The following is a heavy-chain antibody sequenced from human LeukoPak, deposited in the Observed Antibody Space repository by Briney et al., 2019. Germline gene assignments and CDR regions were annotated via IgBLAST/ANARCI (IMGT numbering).Heavy chain of an antibody. CDR2: IKQDGSEK. CDR1: GFTLSSYW. CDR3: AKDGGEYYDILTGYYPRLYYMDV. J-gene: IGHJ6*03. D-gene: IGHD3-9*01. Sequence: PGGSLRLSCVAPGFTLSSYWMSWVRQAPGKGLEWVANIKQDGSEKYYVDSVMGRFTISRDNAKNSLYLQMNSLRAEDTAVYYCAKDGGEYYDILTGYYPRLYYMDVWGKGTTVTISS. V-gene: IGHV3-7*03.